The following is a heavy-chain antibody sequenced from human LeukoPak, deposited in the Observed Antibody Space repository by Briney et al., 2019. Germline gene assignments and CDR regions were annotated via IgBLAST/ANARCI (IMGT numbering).Heavy chain of an antibody. V-gene: IGHV3-21*01. Sequence: GGSLRLSCAASGFTFYDYGMSWVRQAPGKGLEWVSSISSSSNYIYYADSVKGRFTISRDNAKNSLYLQMKSLRVEDTAVYYCARGKTSQNIVTRKTYNWFDPWGQGTLVTVSS. CDR1: GFTFYDYG. D-gene: IGHD2/OR15-2a*01. J-gene: IGHJ5*02. CDR2: ISSSSNYI. CDR3: ARGKTSQNIVTRKTYNWFDP.